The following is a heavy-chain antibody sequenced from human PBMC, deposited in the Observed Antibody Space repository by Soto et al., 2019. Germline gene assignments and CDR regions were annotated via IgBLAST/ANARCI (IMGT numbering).Heavy chain of an antibody. J-gene: IGHJ6*02. CDR3: ARVRLETGYYYALDV. V-gene: IGHV3-11*01. CDR2: INYSATTL. D-gene: IGHD5-12*01. CDR1: EFTFRDYY. Sequence: LGGSLRLSWPASEFTFRDYYMACIRQAPGKGLEWLSYINYSATTLYYADSVKGRFTISRDNSKNSLFLQMNSLRAEDTAAYYCARVRLETGYYYALDVWGQGTTVTVSS.